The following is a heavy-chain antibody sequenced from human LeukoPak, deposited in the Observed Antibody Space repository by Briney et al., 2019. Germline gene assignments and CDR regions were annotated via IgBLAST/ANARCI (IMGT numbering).Heavy chain of an antibody. CDR3: AKAPMIVVSIGGDAFDI. CDR2: ISGSGGST. D-gene: IGHD3-22*01. J-gene: IGHJ3*02. V-gene: IGHV3-23*01. CDR1: GFTFSSYG. Sequence: PGGSLRLSCAASGFTFSSYGMSWVRQAPGKGLEWVSAISGSGGSTYYADSVKGRFTISRDNSKNTLYLQMNSLRAEDTAVYYCAKAPMIVVSIGGDAFDIWGQGTMVTVSS.